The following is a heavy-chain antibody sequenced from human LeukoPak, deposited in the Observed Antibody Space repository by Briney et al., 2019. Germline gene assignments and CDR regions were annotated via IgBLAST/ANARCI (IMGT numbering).Heavy chain of an antibody. J-gene: IGHJ4*02. V-gene: IGHV4-38-2*01. D-gene: IGHD5-12*01. CDR3: ARVATTTNPPQRPFDY. Sequence: PSETLSLTCAVSGYSINSGYCWGWVRQPPGKGLEWIGSIYGSGSTYYKPSLKSRVTTSADTSKTQFSLKLSSVTTADTAENYWARVATTTNPPQRPFDYWGQGTLVTVSS. CDR2: IYGSGST. CDR1: GYSINSGYC.